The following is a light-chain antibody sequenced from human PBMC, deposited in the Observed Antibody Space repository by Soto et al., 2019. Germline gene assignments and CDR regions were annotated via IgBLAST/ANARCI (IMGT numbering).Light chain of an antibody. CDR3: SSYTSSSSYD. V-gene: IGLV2-14*01. CDR2: DVS. CDR1: SSDVGGYNY. J-gene: IGLJ1*01. Sequence: QSALTQPASWSGSPGQSFTISCTGTSSDVGGYNYVSWYQQHPGKAPKLMIYDVSNRPSGVSNRFSGSKSGNTASLTISGLQAEDEADYYCSSYTSSSSYDFGPATKVTDL.